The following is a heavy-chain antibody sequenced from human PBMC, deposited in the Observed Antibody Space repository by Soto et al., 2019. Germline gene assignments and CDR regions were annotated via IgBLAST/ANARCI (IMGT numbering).Heavy chain of an antibody. V-gene: IGHV1-69*13. CDR3: ARDPGMTTGDY. J-gene: IGHJ4*02. CDR1: GGTFSSYA. Sequence: GASVKVSCKASGGTFSSYAISWVRQAPGQGLEWMGGIIPIFGTANYAQKFKGRVTITADESTSTAYMELSSLSFEDTAVYYCARDPGMTTGDYWGQGTLVTVSS. CDR2: IIPIFGTA. D-gene: IGHD4-4*01.